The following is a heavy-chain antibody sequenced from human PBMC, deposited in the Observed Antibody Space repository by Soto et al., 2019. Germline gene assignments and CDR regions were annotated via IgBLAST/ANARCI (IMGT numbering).Heavy chain of an antibody. CDR1: GGSLSTNP. V-gene: IGHV1-69*06. D-gene: IGHD2-15*01. Sequence: QVQLVQSGTEVKKPGSSVKVSCKASGGSLSTNPISWVRPAPGQGLEWMGGTGSGTGPGNHAQKFQGRLTVTADKSTNTVYMELTNRSSEDTAVYYCARRDSGGFYRFFDSWGQGTLVTVSS. CDR3: ARRDSGGFYRFFDS. J-gene: IGHJ4*02. CDR2: TGSGTGPG.